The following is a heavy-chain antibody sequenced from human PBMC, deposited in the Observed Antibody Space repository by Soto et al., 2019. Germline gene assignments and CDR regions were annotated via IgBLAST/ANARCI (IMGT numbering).Heavy chain of an antibody. D-gene: IGHD1-26*01. CDR2: INHSGST. J-gene: IGHJ6*02. CDR1: GGSFSGSY. V-gene: IGHV4-34*01. Sequence: QVQLQQWGAGLLKPSETLSLTCAVYGGSFSGSYWSWIRQPPGKGLEWIGEINHSGSTNYNPSLKSRVTISVDTSKNQFSLKLSAVTAADTAVYYCARGRRSIYYYYGMDGWGQGTTVTVSS. CDR3: ARGRRSIYYYYGMDG.